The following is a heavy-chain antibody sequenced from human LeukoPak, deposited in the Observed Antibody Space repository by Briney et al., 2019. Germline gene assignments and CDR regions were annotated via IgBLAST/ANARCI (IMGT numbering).Heavy chain of an antibody. CDR2: IYYSGST. D-gene: IGHD4-17*01. Sequence: SETLSLTCTVSGGSISSGDYYWSWIRQPPGKGLEWIGYIYYSGSTNYNPSLKSRVTISVDTSRNQFSLILRSMTAADTAVYYCARAPTHDYGDVWGQGTLVTVSS. CDR3: ARAPTHDYGDV. CDR1: GGSISSGDYY. V-gene: IGHV4-61*08. J-gene: IGHJ4*02.